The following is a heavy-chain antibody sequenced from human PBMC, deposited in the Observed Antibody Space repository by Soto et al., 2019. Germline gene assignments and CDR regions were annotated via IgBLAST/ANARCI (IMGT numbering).Heavy chain of an antibody. Sequence: ASVKVSCKASGDTLTSYYMHWVRQAPGQGLEWMVIMNRSGGNTSYAQKYQGRVTMSSDTATSTVFIELSSMRSEDTAVYYCAREPPISADYSGMDVWGQGTTVTVSS. CDR2: MNRSGGNT. D-gene: IGHD2-21*01. CDR1: GDTLTSYY. J-gene: IGHJ6*02. V-gene: IGHV1-46*01. CDR3: AREPPISADYSGMDV.